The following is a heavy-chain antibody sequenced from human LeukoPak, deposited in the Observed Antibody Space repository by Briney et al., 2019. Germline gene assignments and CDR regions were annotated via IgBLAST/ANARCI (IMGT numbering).Heavy chain of an antibody. CDR1: GGSISSSSYY. CDR3: ARRGGYKSFDY. D-gene: IGHD5-24*01. CDR2: SYSSGNT. J-gene: IGHJ4*02. V-gene: IGHV4-39*01. Sequence: SETLSLTCTVSGGSISSSSYYWGWIRQPPGTGLEWIGSSYSSGNTYYNPSLKSRLTISVDTSKNQFSLKLSSLTAADTAVYYCARRGGYKSFDYWGQGTLVTVSS.